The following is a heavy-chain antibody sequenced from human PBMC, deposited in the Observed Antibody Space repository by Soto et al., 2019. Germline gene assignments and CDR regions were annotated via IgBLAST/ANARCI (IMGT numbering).Heavy chain of an antibody. CDR3: AKEMQSRSSSYALGSIDY. Sequence: PSETLSLTCSVSGDSISNSRFYWAWIRQPPGEGLEWIGSIYHTGNAYYNPSLKSRVTISVDTSKNQFSLKLTSVTADDTAVYYCAKEMQSRSSSYALGSIDYWGQGTLVTVSS. V-gene: IGHV4-39*07. CDR2: IYHTGNA. CDR1: GDSISNSRFY. D-gene: IGHD1-26*01. J-gene: IGHJ4*02.